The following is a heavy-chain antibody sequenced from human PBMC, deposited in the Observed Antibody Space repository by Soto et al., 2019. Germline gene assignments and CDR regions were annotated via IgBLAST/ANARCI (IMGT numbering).Heavy chain of an antibody. CDR1: GFSFSTYN. CDR3: ARDRCYDGTCYSASDS. J-gene: IGHJ5*01. Sequence: GGSLRLSCAASGFSFSTYNMDWFRQAPGKGPEWIAYISTTSFTIYYADSVKGRFTISRDNDRNSLYLEMNSLRDEDTAVYYCARDRCYDGTCYSASDSWGQGTLVTVSS. D-gene: IGHD2-15*01. V-gene: IGHV3-48*02. CDR2: ISTTSFTI.